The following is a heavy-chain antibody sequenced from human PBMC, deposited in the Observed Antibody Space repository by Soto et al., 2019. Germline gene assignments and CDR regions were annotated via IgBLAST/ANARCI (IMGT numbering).Heavy chain of an antibody. J-gene: IGHJ1*01. CDR3: ARGFSNTVVTPLGYFQH. CDR1: GFTFSSYG. Sequence: QVQLVESGGGVVQPGRSLRLSCAASGFTFSSYGMHWVRQAPGKGLEWVAVIWYDGSNKYYADSVKGRFTISRDNSKNTLYLQMNSLRAEDTAVYYCARGFSNTVVTPLGYFQHWGQGTLVTVSS. D-gene: IGHD2-21*02. CDR2: IWYDGSNK. V-gene: IGHV3-33*01.